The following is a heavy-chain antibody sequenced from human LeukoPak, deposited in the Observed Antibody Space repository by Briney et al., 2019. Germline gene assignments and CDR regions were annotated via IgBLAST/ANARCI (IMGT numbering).Heavy chain of an antibody. D-gene: IGHD3-22*01. CDR2: IYHSGST. J-gene: IGHJ4*02. CDR1: GYSISSGYY. Sequence: SETLSLTCTVSGYSISSGYYWGWIRQPPGKGLEWIGSIYHSGSTYYNPSLKSRVTISVDTSKNQFSLKLSSVTAADTAVYYCARQDYDSSGHYQGVVSYFDYWGQGTLVTVSS. CDR3: ARQDYDSSGHYQGVVSYFDY. V-gene: IGHV4-38-2*02.